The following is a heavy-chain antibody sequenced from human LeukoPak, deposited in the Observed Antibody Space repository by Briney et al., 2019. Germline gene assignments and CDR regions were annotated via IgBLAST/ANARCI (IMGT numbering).Heavy chain of an antibody. CDR3: ARAKKRSGRSRNFYLDV. J-gene: IGHJ6*03. D-gene: IGHD1-26*01. Sequence: SETLSLTCTVSDDPINSGVYYWDWLRQPAGTGVEWIGHIYRSGTTTNSNPSLKSRLAISHDTSKNHFSLKLSPVTAADTAVYYCARAKKRSGRSRNFYLDVWGKGTTVTVSS. CDR1: DDPINSGVYY. CDR2: IYRSGTTT. V-gene: IGHV4-61*09.